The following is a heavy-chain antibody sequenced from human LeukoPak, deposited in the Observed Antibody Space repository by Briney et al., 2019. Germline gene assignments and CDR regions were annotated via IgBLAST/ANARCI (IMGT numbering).Heavy chain of an antibody. Sequence: GGSLRLSCAASGFTFSSYWMSWVRQAPGKGLEWVANIKEDGNEKYFVDSVKGRFTISRDNAKNSLYLQMNSLRAEDTGVYYCAGDPGIAAAGTFYYYGMDVWGQGTTVTVSS. D-gene: IGHD6-13*01. CDR1: GFTFSSYW. J-gene: IGHJ6*02. V-gene: IGHV3-7*01. CDR3: AGDPGIAAAGTFYYYGMDV. CDR2: IKEDGNEK.